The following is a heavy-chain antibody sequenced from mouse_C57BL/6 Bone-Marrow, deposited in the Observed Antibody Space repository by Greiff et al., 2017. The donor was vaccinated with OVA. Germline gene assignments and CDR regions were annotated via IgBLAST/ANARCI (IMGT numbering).Heavy chain of an antibody. CDR3: ARFPLITTVVASDYFDY. CDR1: GYTFTSYW. J-gene: IGHJ2*01. D-gene: IGHD1-1*01. Sequence: VQLQQPGAELVKPGASVKLSCKASGYTFTSYWMHWVKQRPGQGLEWIGMIHPNSGSTNYNEKFKSKATLTVDKSSSTAYMQLISLTSEDSAVYYFARFPLITTVVASDYFDYWGQGTTLTVSS. V-gene: IGHV1-64*01. CDR2: IHPNSGST.